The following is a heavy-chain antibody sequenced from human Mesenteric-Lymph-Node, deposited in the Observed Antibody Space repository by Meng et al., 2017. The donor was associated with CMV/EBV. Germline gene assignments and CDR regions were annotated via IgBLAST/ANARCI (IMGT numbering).Heavy chain of an antibody. D-gene: IGHD3-22*01. CDR1: GFTFSSYW. CDR3: AKDDYYDSSGYYWF. CDR2: MNSDGSST. V-gene: IGHV3-74*01. J-gene: IGHJ4*02. Sequence: GGSLRLSCAASGFTFSSYWMHWVRQAPGKGLVWVSHMNSDGSSTSYADSVKGRFTISRDNSKNTLYLQMNSLRAEDTAVYYCAKDDYYDSSGYYWFWGQGTLVTVSS.